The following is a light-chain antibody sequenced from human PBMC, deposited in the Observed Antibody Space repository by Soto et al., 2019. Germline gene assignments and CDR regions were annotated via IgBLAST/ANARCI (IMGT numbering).Light chain of an antibody. CDR1: SSNIGAGYD. J-gene: IGLJ3*02. CDR2: GNS. Sequence: QSVLTHPPSVSGAPGQRVTISCTGSSSNIGAGYDVHWYQQLPGTAPKLLIYGNSNRPSGVPDRFSGSKSGPSASLAITGLQAEDEADYYCQSYDSSLSALFGGGTKLTVL. V-gene: IGLV1-40*01. CDR3: QSYDSSLSAL.